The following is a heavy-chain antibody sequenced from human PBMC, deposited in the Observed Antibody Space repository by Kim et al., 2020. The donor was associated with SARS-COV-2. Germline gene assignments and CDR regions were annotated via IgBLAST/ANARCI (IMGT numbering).Heavy chain of an antibody. Sequence: GGSLRLSCAASGSTITDSAMHWVRQAPGKGLEWVASISWNVYYLGQADSVRGRFTISRDNAKNAMYLQMNSLRVEDTALYYCGGDARGTPRGDVWIASWGQGTQVTVSS. V-gene: IGHV3-9*01. CDR1: GSTITDSA. J-gene: IGHJ5*01. D-gene: IGHD3-16*01. CDR3: GGDARGTPRGDVWIAS. CDR2: ISWNVYYL.